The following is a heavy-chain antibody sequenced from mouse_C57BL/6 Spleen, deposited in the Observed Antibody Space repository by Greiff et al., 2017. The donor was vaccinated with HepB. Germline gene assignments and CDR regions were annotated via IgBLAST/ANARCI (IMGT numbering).Heavy chain of an antibody. CDR3: ARGNYRAMDY. Sequence: VQLQQPGAELVKPGASVKLSCKASGYTFTSYWMQWVKQRPGQGLEWIGEIDPSDSYTNYNQKFKGKATLTVDTSSSTAYMQLSSLTSEDSAVYYCARGNYRAMDYWGQGTSVTVSS. CDR2: IDPSDSYT. CDR1: GYTFTSYW. J-gene: IGHJ4*01. D-gene: IGHD2-1*01. V-gene: IGHV1-50*01.